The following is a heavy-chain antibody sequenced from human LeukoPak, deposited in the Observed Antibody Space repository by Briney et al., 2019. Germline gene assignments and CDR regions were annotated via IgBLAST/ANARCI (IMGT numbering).Heavy chain of an antibody. V-gene: IGHV1-69*05. CDR2: IIPIFGTA. Sequence: GASVKVSCKASGGTFISYAISWVPQAPGQGLEWMGRIIPIFGTANYAQKFQGRVTITTDESTSTAYMELSSLRSEDTAVYYCARTKDAFDIWGQGTMITVSS. CDR1: GGTFISYA. D-gene: IGHD2-8*01. J-gene: IGHJ3*02. CDR3: ARTKDAFDI.